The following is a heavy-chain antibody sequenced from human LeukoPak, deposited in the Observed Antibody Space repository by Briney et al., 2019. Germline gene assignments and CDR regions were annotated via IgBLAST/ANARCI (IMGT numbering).Heavy chain of an antibody. Sequence: SETLSLTCTVSGGSISSYYWSWIRQPPGKGPEWIGYIYYSGSTNYNPSLKSRVTISVDTSKNQFSLKLSSVTAADTAVYYCARQSFYCSSTSCYGAFDYWGQGTLVTVSS. V-gene: IGHV4-59*08. J-gene: IGHJ4*02. CDR2: IYYSGST. CDR3: ARQSFYCSSTSCYGAFDY. CDR1: GGSISSYY. D-gene: IGHD2-2*01.